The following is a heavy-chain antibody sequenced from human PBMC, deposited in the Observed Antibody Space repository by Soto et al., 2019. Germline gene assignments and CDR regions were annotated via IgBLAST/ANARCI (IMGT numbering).Heavy chain of an antibody. J-gene: IGHJ6*02. D-gene: IGHD4-17*01. Sequence: QVQLVQSGAEVKKPGSLVKVSCKASGGTFSSYAISWVRQAPGQGLEWMGGIIPIFGTANYAQKSQGRVTITADESTSTAYMELSSLRSEDTAVYYCAATVTTFLVYYGMDVWGQGTTVTVSS. CDR1: GGTFSSYA. V-gene: IGHV1-69*12. CDR3: AATVTTFLVYYGMDV. CDR2: IIPIFGTA.